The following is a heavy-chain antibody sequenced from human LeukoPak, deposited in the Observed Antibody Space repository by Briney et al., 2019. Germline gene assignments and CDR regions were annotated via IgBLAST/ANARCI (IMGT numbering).Heavy chain of an antibody. CDR2: ISGSGSA. Sequence: SETLSLTCAVSGGSISGYYWSWIRQPAGKGLEWMGRISGSGSADYDPSLKSRITMSVDTSKNQFSLKLNSVTAADTAVYYCAREGRSSTPGYWGQGTLVTVSS. D-gene: IGHD2-15*01. CDR1: GGSISGYY. J-gene: IGHJ4*02. CDR3: AREGRSSTPGY. V-gene: IGHV4-4*07.